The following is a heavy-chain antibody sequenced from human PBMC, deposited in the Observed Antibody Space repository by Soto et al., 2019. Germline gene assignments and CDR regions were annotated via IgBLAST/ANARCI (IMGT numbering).Heavy chain of an antibody. CDR3: AKDLHSSSWSIFDY. D-gene: IGHD6-13*01. J-gene: IGHJ4*02. CDR2: ISGSGGST. Sequence: GGSLSLSCAASGFTFSSYAMSWVRQAPGKGLEWVSAISGSGGSTYYADSVKGRFTISRDNSKNTLYLQMNSLRAEDTAVYYCAKDLHSSSWSIFDYWGQGTLVTVSS. V-gene: IGHV3-23*01. CDR1: GFTFSSYA.